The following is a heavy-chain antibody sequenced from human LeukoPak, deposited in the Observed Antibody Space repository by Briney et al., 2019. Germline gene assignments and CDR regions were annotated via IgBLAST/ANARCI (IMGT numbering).Heavy chain of an antibody. J-gene: IGHJ4*02. CDR1: GFAFSSYS. V-gene: IGHV3-21*01. CDR2: ISSSSSYI. Sequence: GGSLRLSCAASGFAFSSYSMNWVRQAPGKGLEWVSSISSSSSYIYYADSVKGRFTISRDNAKNSLYLQMNSLRAEDTAVYYCARDLTKGTDRFDYWGQGTLVTVSS. D-gene: IGHD1-14*01. CDR3: ARDLTKGTDRFDY.